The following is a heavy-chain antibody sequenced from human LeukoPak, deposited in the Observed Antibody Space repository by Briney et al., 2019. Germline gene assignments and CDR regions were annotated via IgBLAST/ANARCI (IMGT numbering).Heavy chain of an antibody. V-gene: IGHV4-31*03. Sequence: SETLSLTCTVSGGSISSGGYSWSWIRQHPGKGLEWIGYIYYSGSTYYNPSLKSRVTISVDTSKNQFSLKLSSVTAADTAVYYCARDKKQWFGEHDAFDIWGQGTMVTVSS. D-gene: IGHD3-10*01. CDR2: IYYSGST. J-gene: IGHJ3*02. CDR3: ARDKKQWFGEHDAFDI. CDR1: GGSISSGGYS.